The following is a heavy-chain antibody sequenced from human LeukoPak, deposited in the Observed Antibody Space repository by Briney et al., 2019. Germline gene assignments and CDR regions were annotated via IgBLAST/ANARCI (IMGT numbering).Heavy chain of an antibody. D-gene: IGHD6-13*01. CDR2: ISSSSSYI. CDR3: ARNGGYSSSWYGAVYYYYYMDV. CDR1: GFTFSSYS. V-gene: IGHV3-21*01. J-gene: IGHJ6*03. Sequence: GGSLRLSCAASGFTFSSYSMNWVRQAPGKGLEWVSSISSSSSYIYYADSVKGRFTISRDNAKDSLYLQMNSLRAEDTAVYYCARNGGYSSSWYGAVYYYYYMDVWGKGTTVTVSS.